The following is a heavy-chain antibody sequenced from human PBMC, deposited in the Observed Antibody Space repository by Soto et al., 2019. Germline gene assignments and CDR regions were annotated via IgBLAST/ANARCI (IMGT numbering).Heavy chain of an antibody. CDR1: GYTFTSYG. CDR2: INAYNGKT. V-gene: IGHV1-18*01. J-gene: IGHJ4*02. CDR3: ARDVGYGLIDY. D-gene: IGHD5-18*01. Sequence: ASVKVSCKASGYTFTSYGISWVRQAPGQGLEWKGWINAYNGKTNYAQKLQGRVNMTTDTSTSTAYKEMRSLRSDDTAVYYCARDVGYGLIDYWGQGTLVTVSS.